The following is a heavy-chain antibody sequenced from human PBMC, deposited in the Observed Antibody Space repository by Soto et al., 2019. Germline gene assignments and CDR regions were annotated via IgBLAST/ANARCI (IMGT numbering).Heavy chain of an antibody. CDR3: AKQRAVGDPDFHH. V-gene: IGHV3-30*18. Sequence: PGGSLRLSCAASGFTFSSYGMHWVRQAPGKGLEWVAVISYDGSDKYYADSVKGRFTISRDNSKNTLYLQMNSLRAEDTAVYYCAKQRAVGDPDFHHWGQGTLVTVSS. D-gene: IGHD6-19*01. J-gene: IGHJ1*01. CDR1: GFTFSSYG. CDR2: ISYDGSDK.